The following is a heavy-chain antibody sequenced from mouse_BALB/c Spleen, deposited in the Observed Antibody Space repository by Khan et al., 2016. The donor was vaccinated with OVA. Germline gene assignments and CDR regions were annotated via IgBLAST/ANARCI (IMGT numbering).Heavy chain of an antibody. CDR3: TRDRSDY. CDR2: INPTSGYT. CDR1: GYTFTTYW. J-gene: IGHJ2*01. V-gene: IGHV1-7*01. Sequence: VQLQQSGAELAKPGASVKLSCTASGYTFTTYWMHWVKQRPGQGLEWIGYINPTSGYTDYNEKFKDRATLSADKSSSTAYMQLSSLTAEDAAVYYCTRDRSDYWGQGTTLTVSS.